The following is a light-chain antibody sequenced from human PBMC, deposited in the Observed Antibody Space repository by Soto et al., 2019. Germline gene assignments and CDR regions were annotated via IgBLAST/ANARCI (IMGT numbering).Light chain of an antibody. J-gene: IGKJ4*01. CDR3: QQYGSSPQVT. V-gene: IGKV3-20*01. CDR1: QSVSSSY. CDR2: GAS. Sequence: EIVFTQSPGTLSLSPGERATLSCRASQSVSSSYLAWYQQKPGQAPRLLIYGASSRATGIPDRFSGSGSGTDFTLTISRLEPEDFAVYYCQQYGSSPQVTFGGGTKV.